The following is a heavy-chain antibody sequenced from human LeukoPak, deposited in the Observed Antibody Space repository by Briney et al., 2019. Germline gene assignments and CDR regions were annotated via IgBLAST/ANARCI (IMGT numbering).Heavy chain of an antibody. J-gene: IGHJ5*02. CDR3: ATFSYAGNAGGSVGP. D-gene: IGHD4-23*01. CDR2: ISGSGGST. CDR1: GFTFIAYT. Sequence: GGSLRLSCAASGFTFIAYTINWVRQAPGKGLEWVSAISGSGGSTYYADSVKGRFTISRDNSKNTVYLQMNSLRAEDTAVYYCATFSYAGNAGGSVGPWGQGTLVTVSS. V-gene: IGHV3-23*01.